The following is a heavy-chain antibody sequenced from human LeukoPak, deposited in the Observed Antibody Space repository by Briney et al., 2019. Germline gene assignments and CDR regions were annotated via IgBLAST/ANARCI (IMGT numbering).Heavy chain of an antibody. CDR3: ATQYDYYDMDV. Sequence: SETLSLTCTVSGGSISSYYWSWIRQPPGKGLEWIGYIYYSGSTNYNPSLKSRVTISVDTSKNQFSLKLSSVTATDTAVYYCATQYDYYDMDVWGQGTTVTVSS. CDR1: GGSISSYY. J-gene: IGHJ6*02. CDR2: IYYSGST. V-gene: IGHV4-59*08.